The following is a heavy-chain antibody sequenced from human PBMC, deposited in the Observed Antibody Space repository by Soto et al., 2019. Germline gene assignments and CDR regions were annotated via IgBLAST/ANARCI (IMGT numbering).Heavy chain of an antibody. CDR3: ARDLFAMSYYYYGMDV. Sequence: SETLPLTCTVSGGSISSGDYYWSWIRQPPGKGLEWIGYIYYSGSTYYNPSLKSRVTISVDTSKNQFSLKLSSVTAADTAVYYCARDLFAMSYYYYGMDVWGQGTTVTVSS. V-gene: IGHV4-30-4*01. D-gene: IGHD2-2*01. J-gene: IGHJ6*02. CDR1: GGSISSGDYY. CDR2: IYYSGST.